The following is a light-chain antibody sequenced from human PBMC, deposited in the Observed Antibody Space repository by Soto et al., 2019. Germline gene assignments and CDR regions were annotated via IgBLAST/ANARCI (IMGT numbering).Light chain of an antibody. Sequence: QSALTQPASVSGSPGQSISISCTGTSSDIGGYNYVSWFKQHPGKAPKLMIYDVSSRPSGVSDRFSGSKSGNTASLTISGLQAEDEADYYCNSYTSSSTPVVFGGGTKLTVL. J-gene: IGLJ2*01. CDR3: NSYTSSSTPVV. CDR1: SSDIGGYNY. CDR2: DVS. V-gene: IGLV2-14*01.